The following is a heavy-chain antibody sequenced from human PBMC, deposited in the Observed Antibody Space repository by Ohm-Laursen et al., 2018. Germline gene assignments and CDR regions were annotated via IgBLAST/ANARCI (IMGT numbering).Heavy chain of an antibody. V-gene: IGHV3-9*01. D-gene: IGHD4-11*01. CDR3: AKDAVTTGYYYYGMDV. J-gene: IGHJ6*02. CDR2: ISWNSGSI. CDR1: GFTFDDYA. Sequence: SLRLSCAASGFTFDDYAMHWVRQAPGKGLEWVSGISWNSGSIGYADSVKGRFTISRDNAKNSLYLQMNSLRAEDTAVYYCAKDAVTTGYYYYGMDVWGQGTTVTVSS.